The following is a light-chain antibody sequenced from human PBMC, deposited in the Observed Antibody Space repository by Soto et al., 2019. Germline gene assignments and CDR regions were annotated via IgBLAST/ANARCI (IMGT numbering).Light chain of an antibody. CDR3: ISYTGSSTVGV. V-gene: IGLV2-18*02. J-gene: IGLJ2*01. CDR2: EVS. CDR1: SSDVGSYNR. Sequence: QAVVTQPPSVSGSPGQSVTISCTGTSSDVGSYNRVSWYQQPPGTAPKLMIYEVSHRPSGVPDRFSGSKSGNTASLTISGLQAEDEADYYCISYTGSSTVGVFGGGTKLTVL.